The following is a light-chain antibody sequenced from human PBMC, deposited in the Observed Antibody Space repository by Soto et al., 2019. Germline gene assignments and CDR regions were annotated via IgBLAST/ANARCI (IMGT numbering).Light chain of an antibody. CDR3: GTWDGSLSAVV. CDR2: GNN. V-gene: IGLV1-51*01. CDR1: SSNIGNNY. J-gene: IGLJ2*01. Sequence: QSVLTQPPSVSAAPGQKVTISCSGSSSNIGNNYVSWYQQLPGTAPKLLIYGNNKRPSGIPDRFSGSKSGTSATLGITGLQTGDEADYYCGTWDGSLSAVVFGGRTKLTVL.